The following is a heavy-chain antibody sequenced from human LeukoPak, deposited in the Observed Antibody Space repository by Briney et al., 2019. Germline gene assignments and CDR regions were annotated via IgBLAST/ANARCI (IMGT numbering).Heavy chain of an antibody. Sequence: PGGSLRLSCAASGFTFSTYSMNSGRQAPGKGLEWVSSISRSSSYIYYADSVKGRFTISRDNAKNSLFLQMNSLRAEDTAVYYCARAAQYYDSSGYYHWGQGTLVTVSS. J-gene: IGHJ5*02. CDR3: ARAAQYYDSSGYYH. D-gene: IGHD3-22*01. V-gene: IGHV3-21*01. CDR2: ISRSSSYI. CDR1: GFTFSTYS.